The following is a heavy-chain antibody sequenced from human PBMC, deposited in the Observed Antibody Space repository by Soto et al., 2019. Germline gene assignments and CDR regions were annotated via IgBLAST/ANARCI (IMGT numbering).Heavy chain of an antibody. D-gene: IGHD3-10*01. Sequence: GASVKVSCKASGYTFTSYYMHWVRQAPGQGLEWMGIINPSGGSTSYAQKFQGRVTMTRDTSTSTVYMELSSLRSEDTAVYYCARGTLADYYGSGSYDKYYYYGMDVWGQGTTVTVSS. CDR2: INPSGGST. CDR3: ARGTLADYYGSGSYDKYYYYGMDV. V-gene: IGHV1-46*01. CDR1: GYTFTSYY. J-gene: IGHJ6*02.